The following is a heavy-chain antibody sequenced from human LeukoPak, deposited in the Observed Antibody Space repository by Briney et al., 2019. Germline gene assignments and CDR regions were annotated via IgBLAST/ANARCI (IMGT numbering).Heavy chain of an antibody. CDR3: ARDPQADYYFDL. D-gene: IGHD4-11*01. Sequence: PGGSLRLSCTASGFTFGDYALTWVRQAPGKGLEWVAYIRSTSYGGTPEHAASVKSRFTISRDDSKGVAYLQMSSLKSEDTGLYSCARDPQADYYFDLWGRGTLVTVSS. CDR1: GFTFGDYA. V-gene: IGHV3-49*04. J-gene: IGHJ2*01. CDR2: IRSTSYGGTP.